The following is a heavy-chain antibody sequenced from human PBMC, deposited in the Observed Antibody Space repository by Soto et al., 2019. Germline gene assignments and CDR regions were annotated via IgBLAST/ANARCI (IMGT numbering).Heavy chain of an antibody. CDR2: ISYDGSNK. V-gene: IGHV3-30*03. Sequence: QVQLVESGGGVVQPGRSLRLSCAASGFTFSSYGMHWVRQAPGKGLEWVAVISYDGSNKYYADSVKGRFTISRDNSKNTLYLQMNSLRAEDTAVYYCASARDSSGWYYFDYWGQGTLVTVSS. CDR3: ASARDSSGWYYFDY. J-gene: IGHJ4*02. D-gene: IGHD6-19*01. CDR1: GFTFSSYG.